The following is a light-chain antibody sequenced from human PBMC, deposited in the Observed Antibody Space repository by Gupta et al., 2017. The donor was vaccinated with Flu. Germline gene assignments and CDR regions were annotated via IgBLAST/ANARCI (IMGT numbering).Light chain of an antibody. J-gene: IGKJ1*01. CDR1: QSISSH. CDR3: SQDITYCE. Sequence: DIQMTQSPSTLSASVGDRVAFTCRASQSISSHLAWYQQKPGKAPKLLVYEASRLGSGVPYRFSGSGSGTEFTLTSSSRQPDDFANYYCSQDITYCEFGQGTKVEIK. V-gene: IGKV1-5*03. CDR2: EAS.